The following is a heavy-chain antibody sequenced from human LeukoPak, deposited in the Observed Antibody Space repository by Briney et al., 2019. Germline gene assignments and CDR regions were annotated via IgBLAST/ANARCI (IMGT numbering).Heavy chain of an antibody. CDR1: GFTFSSYW. CDR2: IKGDGSAT. Sequence: GGSLRLSCAASGFTFSSYWMHWVRQVPGKGLVWVSRIKGDGSATSSADSVQGRFSISRDNAKNTLYLQMNSLRAEDTAVYYCARDGYYYGSGSYWAAYWGQGTLVTVSS. V-gene: IGHV3-74*01. CDR3: ARDGYYYGSGSYWAAY. D-gene: IGHD3-10*01. J-gene: IGHJ4*02.